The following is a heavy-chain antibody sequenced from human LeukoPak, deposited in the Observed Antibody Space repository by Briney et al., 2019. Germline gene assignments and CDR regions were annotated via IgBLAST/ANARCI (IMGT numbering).Heavy chain of an antibody. J-gene: IGHJ4*02. CDR3: GRGGIAAAASGIDY. V-gene: IGHV4-59*12. D-gene: IGHD6-13*01. CDR2: IYYSGST. CDR1: GGSISSYY. Sequence: SETLSLTCTFSGGSISSYYWSWIRQPPGKGLEWIAYIYYSGSTNYNPSLKSRVTISVDRSKNQFSLKLSSVTAADTAVYYCGRGGIAAAASGIDYWGQGTLVTVSS.